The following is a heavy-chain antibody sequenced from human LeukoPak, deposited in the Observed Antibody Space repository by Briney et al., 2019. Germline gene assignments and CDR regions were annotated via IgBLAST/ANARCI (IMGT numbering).Heavy chain of an antibody. Sequence: SETLSLTCTVSGGSISSYYWSWIRQPAGKGLEWIGRIYTSGSTNYNPSLKSRVTMSVDTSKNQFSLKLSSVTAADPAVYYCARSHSRGFYYMDVWGKGTTVTVSS. CDR3: ARSHSRGFYYMDV. D-gene: IGHD3-22*01. V-gene: IGHV4-4*07. J-gene: IGHJ6*03. CDR1: GGSISSYY. CDR2: IYTSGST.